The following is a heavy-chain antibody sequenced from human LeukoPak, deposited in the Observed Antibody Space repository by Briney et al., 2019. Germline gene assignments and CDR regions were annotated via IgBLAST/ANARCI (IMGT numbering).Heavy chain of an antibody. CDR3: ARQGLSIAARDGFDY. V-gene: IGHV4-39*01. D-gene: IGHD6-6*01. Sequence: PSETLSLTCTVSGGSISSSSYYWGWIRQPPGKGLEWIGSIYYSGSTYYNPSLKSRVTISVDTSKNQFPLKLSSVTAADTAVYYCARQGLSIAARDGFDYWGQGTLVTVSS. CDR1: GGSISSSSYY. CDR2: IYYSGST. J-gene: IGHJ4*02.